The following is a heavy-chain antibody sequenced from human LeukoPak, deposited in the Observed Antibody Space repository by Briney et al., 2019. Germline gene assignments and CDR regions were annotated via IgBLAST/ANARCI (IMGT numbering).Heavy chain of an antibody. CDR3: APAGYSSSWYQSYYFDY. CDR1: GYTFTGYY. J-gene: IGHJ4*02. V-gene: IGHV1-2*06. D-gene: IGHD6-13*01. CDR2: INPNSGGT. Sequence: ASVKVSCKASGYTFTGYYMHWVRQAPGQGLEWMGRINPNSGGTNYAQKFQGRVTMTRDTSISTAYMELSRLRSDDTAVYYCAPAGYSSSWYQSYYFDYRGQGTLVTVSS.